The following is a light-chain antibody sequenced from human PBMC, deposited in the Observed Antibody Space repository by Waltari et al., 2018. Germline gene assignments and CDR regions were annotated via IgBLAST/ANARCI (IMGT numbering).Light chain of an antibody. CDR3: QQYSDDWT. CDR2: RAS. Sequence: DIQMTQSPSTLSASVGDTVSITCRASQSINRWLAWYQQKPGKAPNRLIYRASTLESGVPSRFSGSESGAEFTLTISSLQPDDFATYYCQQYSDDWTFGQGTKVEIK. CDR1: QSINRW. V-gene: IGKV1-5*03. J-gene: IGKJ1*01.